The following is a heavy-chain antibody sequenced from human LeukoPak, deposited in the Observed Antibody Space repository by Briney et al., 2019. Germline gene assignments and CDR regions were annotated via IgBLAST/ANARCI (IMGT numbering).Heavy chain of an antibody. J-gene: IGHJ4*02. CDR3: ARRAYCGGDCYTDY. D-gene: IGHD2-21*02. CDR2: IYPGDSDT. CDR1: GYSFINYW. V-gene: IGHV5-51*01. Sequence: GESLKISCKGSGYSFINYWIAWVRRMPGKGLEWMGMIYPGDSDTRYSPSFQGQVTISADKSISTAYLQWNSLKASDTAMYYCARRAYCGGDCYTDYWGQGTLVTVSS.